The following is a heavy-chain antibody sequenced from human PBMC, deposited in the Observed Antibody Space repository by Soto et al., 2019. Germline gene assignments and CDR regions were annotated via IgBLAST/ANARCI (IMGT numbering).Heavy chain of an antibody. V-gene: IGHV3-30-3*01. CDR3: ARDPQGYCSGGSCHSVFYYYGMDV. J-gene: IGHJ6*02. CDR2: ISYDGSNK. Sequence: QVQLVESGGGVVQPGRSLRLSCAASGFTSSSYAMHWVRQAPGKGLEWVAVISYDGSNKYYADSVKGRFTISRDNSKNTLYLQMNSLRAEDTAVYYCARDPQGYCSGGSCHSVFYYYGMDVWGQGTTVTVSS. D-gene: IGHD2-15*01. CDR1: GFTSSSYA.